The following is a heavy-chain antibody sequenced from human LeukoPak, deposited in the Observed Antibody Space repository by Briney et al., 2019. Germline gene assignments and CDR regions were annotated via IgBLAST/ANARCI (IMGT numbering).Heavy chain of an antibody. CDR2: MKPKSGNT. CDR3: ARAITIFDYYYMDV. Sequence: ASVKVSYNLSGDTFTTYDINWVRQAPGQGHEWMGWMKPKSGNTVYAQKFQCRLTLTRDISISTAYMELSSLRSEDTAVYFCARAITIFDYYYMDVWGKGTTVTVSS. V-gene: IGHV1-8*01. J-gene: IGHJ6*03. D-gene: IGHD3-3*01. CDR1: GDTFTTYD.